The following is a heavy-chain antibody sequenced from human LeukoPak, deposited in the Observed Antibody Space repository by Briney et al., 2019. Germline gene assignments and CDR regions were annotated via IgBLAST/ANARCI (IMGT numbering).Heavy chain of an antibody. J-gene: IGHJ4*02. V-gene: IGHV3-21*01. CDR3: ARVVVAVAGEND. Sequence: GGSLRLSSAASGFTFSSYSMNWVRQAPGKGLEWVSSISSSSSYIYYADSVKGRFTISRDNAKNSLYLQMNSLRAEDTAVYYCARVVVAVAGENDWGQGTLVTVSS. CDR2: ISSSSSYI. D-gene: IGHD6-19*01. CDR1: GFTFSSYS.